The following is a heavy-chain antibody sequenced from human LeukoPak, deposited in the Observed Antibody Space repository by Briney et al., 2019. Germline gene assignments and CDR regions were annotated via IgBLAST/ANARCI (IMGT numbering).Heavy chain of an antibody. CDR3: AREIVVVPAAAYYYGMDV. CDR1: GFTVSSNY. Sequence: PGGSLRLSCAASGFTVSSNYMSWVRQAPGKGLEWASVIYSGGSTYYADSVKGRFTISRDNSKNTLYLQMNSLRAEDTAVYYCAREIVVVPAAAYYYGMDVWGQGTTVTVSS. J-gene: IGHJ6*02. CDR2: IYSGGST. D-gene: IGHD2-2*01. V-gene: IGHV3-66*01.